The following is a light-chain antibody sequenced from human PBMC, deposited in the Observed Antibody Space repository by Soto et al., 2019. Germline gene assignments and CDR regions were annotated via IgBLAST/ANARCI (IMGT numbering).Light chain of an antibody. V-gene: IGKV3-20*01. J-gene: IGKJ2*01. CDR1: QSVSSSY. Sequence: EIVLTQSPGTLSLSPGERATLSCRASQSVSSSYLAWYQQKPGQAPRLLIYGASSRATGIPDRFSGSGSGTDFTLTISRLEPEDFAVYYCQQYGSSPPTYTFVPGTKLEIK. CDR3: QQYGSSPPTYT. CDR2: GAS.